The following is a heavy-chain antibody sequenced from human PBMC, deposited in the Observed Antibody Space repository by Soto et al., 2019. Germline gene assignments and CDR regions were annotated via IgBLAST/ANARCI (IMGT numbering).Heavy chain of an antibody. J-gene: IGHJ4*02. D-gene: IGHD6-19*01. V-gene: IGHV1-3*01. Sequence: GASVKVSCKASGYTFTSYAMHWVRQAPGQRLEWMGWINAGNGNTKYSQKFQGRVTITRDTSASTAYMELSSLRSEDTAVYYCAREASGWQAMFDYWGQGTLVTVSA. CDR2: INAGNGNT. CDR3: AREASGWQAMFDY. CDR1: GYTFTSYA.